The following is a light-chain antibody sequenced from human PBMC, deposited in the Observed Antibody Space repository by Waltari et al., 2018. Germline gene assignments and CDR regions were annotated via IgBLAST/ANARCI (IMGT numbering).Light chain of an antibody. CDR2: GAS. CDR3: QQYASPPIT. Sequence: EILLTQSPGTLSLSPGERATLSCRASQNVGKNYLGWYQQRPGQPPRLLIFGASNRATGIPDRFSGSGSGTDFTLTISRLESEDFAVYFCQQYASPPITFGQGTRLDIK. CDR1: QNVGKNY. J-gene: IGKJ5*01. V-gene: IGKV3-20*01.